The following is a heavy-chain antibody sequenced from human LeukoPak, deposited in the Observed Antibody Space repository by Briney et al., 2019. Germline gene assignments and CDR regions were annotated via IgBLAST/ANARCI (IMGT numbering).Heavy chain of an antibody. D-gene: IGHD2-2*01. CDR3: ARRYCSSTSCLFDY. CDR2: ISGSGGST. J-gene: IGHJ4*02. CDR1: GFTFSSYA. V-gene: IGHV3-23*01. Sequence: GGSLRLSCAASGFTFSSYAMSWVRQAPGKGLEWVSAISGSGGSTYYADSVKGRFTISRDNSKNTLYLQMNSLRAEDTAVYYCARRYCSSTSCLFDYWGQGTLVTVSS.